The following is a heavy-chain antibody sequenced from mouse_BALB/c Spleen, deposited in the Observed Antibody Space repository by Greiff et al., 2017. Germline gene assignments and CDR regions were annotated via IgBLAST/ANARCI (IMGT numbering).Heavy chain of an antibody. CDR3: ARDGRDFDV. J-gene: IGHJ1*01. Sequence: EVQVVESGGGLVQPGGSLKLSCAASGFTFSSYGMSWVRQTPDKRLELVATINSNGGSTYYPDSVKGRFTISRDNAKNTLYLQMSSLKSEDTAMYYCARDGRDFDVWGAGTTVTVSS. V-gene: IGHV5-6-3*01. CDR2: INSNGGST. D-gene: IGHD3-1*01. CDR1: GFTFSSYG.